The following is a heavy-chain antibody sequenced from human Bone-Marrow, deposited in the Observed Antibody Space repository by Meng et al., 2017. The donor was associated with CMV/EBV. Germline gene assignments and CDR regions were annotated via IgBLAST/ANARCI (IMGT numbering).Heavy chain of an antibody. CDR1: GFTFSSYA. J-gene: IGHJ5*02. CDR3: ARGYDPSYYDFWSGYYPNWFDP. V-gene: IGHV3-30-3*01. D-gene: IGHD3-3*01. Sequence: GESLKISCAASGFTFSSYAMHWVRQAPGKGLEWVAVISYDGSNKYYADSVKGRFTISRDNSKNTLYLQMNSLRAEDTAVYYCARGYDPSYYDFWSGYYPNWFDPWGQGTLVTVYS. CDR2: ISYDGSNK.